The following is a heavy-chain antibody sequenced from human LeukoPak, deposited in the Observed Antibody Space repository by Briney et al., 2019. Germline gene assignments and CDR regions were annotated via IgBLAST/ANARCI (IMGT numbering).Heavy chain of an antibody. J-gene: IGHJ4*02. CDR3: ARDRARIAVAGTSARVDY. D-gene: IGHD6-19*01. CDR1: RYTFIGYY. CDR2: INPNSGGT. V-gene: IGHV1-2*02. Sequence: AAAVTVSCKASRYTFIGYYMHWVRQAPGQGVEWMGWINPNSGGTNYAQKFQGRVTMTRDTSISTAYMELSRLRSDDTGVYYCARDRARIAVAGTSARVDYWGQGTLVTVSS.